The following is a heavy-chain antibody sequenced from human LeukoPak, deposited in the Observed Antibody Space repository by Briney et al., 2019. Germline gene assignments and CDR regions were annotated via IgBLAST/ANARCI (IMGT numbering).Heavy chain of an antibody. V-gene: IGHV4-34*01. J-gene: IGHJ4*02. D-gene: IGHD4-4*01. CDR2: INHSGST. CDR3: ARATVTSTGFDY. Sequence: SETLSLTCAVYGGSFSGYYWSWIRQPPGKGLEWIGEINHSGSTNYNPSLKSRVTISVDTSKNQFSLKLSSVTAADTAVYYCARATVTSTGFDYWGQGTLVTVSS. CDR1: GGSFSGYY.